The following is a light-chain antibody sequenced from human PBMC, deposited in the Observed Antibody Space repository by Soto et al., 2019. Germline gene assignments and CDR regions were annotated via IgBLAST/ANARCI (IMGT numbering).Light chain of an antibody. CDR2: EVT. CDR1: SSDVGGYNY. V-gene: IGLV2-14*01. CDR3: TSYTTDTALV. Sequence: QSALTQPPSASGSPGQSVTISCTGTSSDVGGYNYVSWYQQHPGKAPKLMIYEVTNRPSGVSSRFSGSKSGSTASLTISGLQAEDEGDYYCTSYTTDTALVFGTGTKLTAL. J-gene: IGLJ1*01.